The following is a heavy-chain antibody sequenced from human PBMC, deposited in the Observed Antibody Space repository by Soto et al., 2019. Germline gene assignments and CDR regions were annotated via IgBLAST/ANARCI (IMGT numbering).Heavy chain of an antibody. Sequence: QVQLVQSGAEVRKPGSSVKVSCKASGGTFSTSAMNWVRQAPGQGLEWMGSIIPVFGTATYAQSFQGRLTITADVSTTTGYMELSSLRSEDTAVYYCATQLNGDLDFWGQGTLLIVSS. CDR2: IIPVFGTA. D-gene: IGHD7-27*01. CDR1: GGTFSTSA. CDR3: ATQLNGDLDF. V-gene: IGHV1-69*15. J-gene: IGHJ4*02.